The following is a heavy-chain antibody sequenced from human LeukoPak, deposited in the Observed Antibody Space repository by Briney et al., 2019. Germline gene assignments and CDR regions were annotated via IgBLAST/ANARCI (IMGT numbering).Heavy chain of an antibody. CDR2: IYHSGST. Sequence: KPSQTLSLTCAVSGGSISSGGYSWSWIRQPPGKGLEWIGYIYHSGSTYYNPSLKSRVTISVDRSKNQFSLKLSSVTAADTAVYYWARDQTSGWYGGGPPPAFGWLAPGGKEPLVTVP. CDR3: ARDQTSGWYGGGPPPAFGWLAP. D-gene: IGHD6-13*01. J-gene: IGHJ5*02. V-gene: IGHV4-30-2*01. CDR1: GGSISSGGYS.